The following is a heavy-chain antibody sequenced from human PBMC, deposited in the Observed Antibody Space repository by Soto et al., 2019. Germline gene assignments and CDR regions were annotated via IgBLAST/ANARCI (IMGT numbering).Heavy chain of an antibody. D-gene: IGHD3-16*01. V-gene: IGHV1-69*12. CDR1: GGTFSSYA. CDR3: ATVSGEGDLTYYFEH. J-gene: IGHJ4*02. Sequence: QVQLVQSGAEVKKPGSSVKVSCKASGGTFSSYAINWVRQAPGQGLEWMGGIIPMFATAYYAQKFQGRVTITADESTSTAYMDLSSLRSDDTAVYYCATVSGEGDLTYYFEHWGQGTLVTVSS. CDR2: IIPMFATA.